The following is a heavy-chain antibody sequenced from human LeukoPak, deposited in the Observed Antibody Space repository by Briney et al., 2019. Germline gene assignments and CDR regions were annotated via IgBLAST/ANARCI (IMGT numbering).Heavy chain of an antibody. CDR2: ISYDGSNK. V-gene: IGHV3-30*03. Sequence: GGSLRLSCAASGFTFSSCGMHWVRQAPGKGLEWVAVISYDGSNKYYADSVKGRFTISRDNSKNTLYLQMNSLRAEDTAVYYCARGLPIDYWGQGTLVTVSS. D-gene: IGHD5-12*01. J-gene: IGHJ4*02. CDR3: ARGLPIDY. CDR1: GFTFSSCG.